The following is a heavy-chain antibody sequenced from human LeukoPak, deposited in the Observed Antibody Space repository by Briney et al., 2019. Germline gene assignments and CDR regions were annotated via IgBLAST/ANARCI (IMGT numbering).Heavy chain of an antibody. J-gene: IGHJ4*02. CDR1: GFTFSSYE. CDR2: ISSSGSTI. CDR3: ARLAMVRGSDY. Sequence: QRGGSLRLSCAASGFTFSSYEMNWVRQAPGKGLEWVSYISSSGSTIYYADSVKGRFTISRDNAKNSLYLQMNSLRAEDTAVYYCARLAMVRGSDYWGQGTLVTVSS. V-gene: IGHV3-48*03. D-gene: IGHD3-10*01.